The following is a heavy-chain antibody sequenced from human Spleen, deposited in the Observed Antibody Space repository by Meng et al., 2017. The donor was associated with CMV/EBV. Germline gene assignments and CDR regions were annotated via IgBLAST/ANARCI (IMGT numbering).Heavy chain of an antibody. Sequence: GESLKISCVASGFSFSSYGIHWVRQAPGKGLEWVAVIWYDGSIKYYADPMKGRFTISRDNAKNTLILQMNSWRVEDTAVYYCAKDRPPRIAPHYGMDVWGQGTTVTVSS. CDR3: AKDRPPRIAPHYGMDV. CDR2: IWYDGSIK. D-gene: IGHD6-6*01. CDR1: GFSFSSYG. V-gene: IGHV3-33*06. J-gene: IGHJ6*02.